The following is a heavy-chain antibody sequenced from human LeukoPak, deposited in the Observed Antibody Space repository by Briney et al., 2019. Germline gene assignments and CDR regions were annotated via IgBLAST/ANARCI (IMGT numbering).Heavy chain of an antibody. CDR1: GYTFTSYY. Sequence: ASVKVSCKASGYTFTSYYMHWVRQAPGQGLEWMGIINPSGGSTSYAQKFQGRVTMTRDTSTSTVYMELSSLRSEDTAVYYCAREFIQLYQTPYYYGMDVWGQGTTVTVSS. D-gene: IGHD5-18*01. J-gene: IGHJ6*02. CDR2: INPSGGST. CDR3: AREFIQLYQTPYYYGMDV. V-gene: IGHV1-46*01.